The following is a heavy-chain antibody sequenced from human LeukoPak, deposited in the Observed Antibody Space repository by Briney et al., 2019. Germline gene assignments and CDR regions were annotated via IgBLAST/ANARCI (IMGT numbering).Heavy chain of an antibody. Sequence: SETLSLTCTVSGYSISSGYYWGWIRQPPGKGLEWIGSIYHSGSTYYNPSLKSRVTISVDTSKNQFSLKLSSVTAADTAVYYCARKSSGYYFYFDLWGRGTLVTVSS. CDR2: IYHSGST. CDR1: GYSISSGYY. V-gene: IGHV4-38-2*02. D-gene: IGHD3-22*01. CDR3: ARKSSGYYFYFDL. J-gene: IGHJ2*01.